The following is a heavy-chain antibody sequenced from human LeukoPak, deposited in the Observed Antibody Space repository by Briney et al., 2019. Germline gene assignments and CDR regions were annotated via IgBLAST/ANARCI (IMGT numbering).Heavy chain of an antibody. CDR2: INPNSGGT. CDR3: ARGAITIFGVVILHDY. CDR1: GGTFTGYY. J-gene: IGHJ4*02. Sequence: GSVKVSCKASGGTFTGYYMHWVRQAPGQGLEWMGRINPNSGGTNYAQKFQGWVTMTRDTSISTAYMELSRLRSDDTAVYYCARGAITIFGVVILHDYWGQGTLVTVSS. V-gene: IGHV1-2*04. D-gene: IGHD3-3*01.